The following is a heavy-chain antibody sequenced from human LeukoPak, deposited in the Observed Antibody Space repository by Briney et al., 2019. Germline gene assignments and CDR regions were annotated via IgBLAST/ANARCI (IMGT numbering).Heavy chain of an antibody. D-gene: IGHD6-19*01. CDR3: ARGGGIAVAGFEFDY. Sequence: GGSLRLSCAASGFTFSSYHMHWVRQAPGKGLEWLSYIESGSVIKHYADSVKGRFTISRDNAKNSLYLQMNNLRAEDTAVYYCARGGGIAVAGFEFDYWGQGTLVTVSS. J-gene: IGHJ4*02. CDR1: GFTFSSYH. V-gene: IGHV3-48*01. CDR2: IESGSVIK.